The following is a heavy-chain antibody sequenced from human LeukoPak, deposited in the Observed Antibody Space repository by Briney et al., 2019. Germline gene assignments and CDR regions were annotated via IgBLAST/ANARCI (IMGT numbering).Heavy chain of an antibody. CDR1: GGSISSYY. Sequence: SETLSLTCTVSGGSISSYYWSWIRQPPGKGLEWIGYIYYSGSTNYNPSLKSRVTISVDTSKNQFSLKLSSVTAADTAVYYCARDTYSSSWYRDAFDIWGQGTVVTVSS. V-gene: IGHV4-59*01. D-gene: IGHD6-13*01. CDR3: ARDTYSSSWYRDAFDI. J-gene: IGHJ3*02. CDR2: IYYSGST.